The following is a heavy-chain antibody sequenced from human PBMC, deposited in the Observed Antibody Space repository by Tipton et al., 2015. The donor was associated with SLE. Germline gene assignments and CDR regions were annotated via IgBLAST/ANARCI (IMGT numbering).Heavy chain of an antibody. CDR1: GGSFSGYY. D-gene: IGHD1-26*01. CDR3: ARGGYSGSSDAFDI. CDR2: INHSGST. V-gene: IGHV4-34*01. Sequence: TLSFTCAVYGGSFSGYYWSWIRQPPGKGLEWIGEINHSGSTNYNPSLKSRVTISVDTSKNQFSLRLSSVTAADTAVYYCARGGYSGSSDAFDIWGQGTMVTVSS. J-gene: IGHJ3*02.